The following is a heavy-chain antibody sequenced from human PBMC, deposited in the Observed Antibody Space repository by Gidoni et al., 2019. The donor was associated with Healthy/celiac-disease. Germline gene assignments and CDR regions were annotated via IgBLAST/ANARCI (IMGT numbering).Heavy chain of an antibody. CDR1: GFTFSSYS. V-gene: IGHV3-21*01. J-gene: IGHJ6*02. CDR2: ISSSISYI. D-gene: IGHD3-3*01. CDR3: ARSIYDFWSGIALDYYYYGMDV. Sequence: EVQLVESGGGLVKPGGSLRLSCAASGFTFSSYSMNWVRQAPGKGLEWFSSISSSISYIYYADSVKGRVTISRDNAKNSLYLQMNSLRAEDTAVYYCARSIYDFWSGIALDYYYYGMDVWGQGTTVTVSS.